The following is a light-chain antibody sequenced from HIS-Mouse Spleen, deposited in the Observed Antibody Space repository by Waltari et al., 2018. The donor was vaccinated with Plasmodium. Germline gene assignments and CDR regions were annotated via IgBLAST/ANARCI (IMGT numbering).Light chain of an antibody. Sequence: PSVSVSPGQTASITCSGDKLGDKYACWYQQKPGQSPVLVIYQDSKRPSGIPERFSGSNSGNTATLTISGTQAMDEADYYCQAWDSSTVVFG. CDR1: KLGDKY. CDR2: QDS. CDR3: QAWDSSTVV. J-gene: IGLJ2*01. V-gene: IGLV3-1*01.